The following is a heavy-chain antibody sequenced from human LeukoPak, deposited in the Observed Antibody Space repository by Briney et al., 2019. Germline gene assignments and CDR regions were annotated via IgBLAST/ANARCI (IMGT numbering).Heavy chain of an antibody. J-gene: IGHJ4*02. CDR2: ISAYNGNT. CDR3: ARELYDFWSGYYTGMAGY. V-gene: IGHV1-18*01. CDR1: GYTFTSYG. D-gene: IGHD3-3*01. Sequence: ASVKVSCKASGYTFTSYGISWVRQAPGQGPEWMGWISAYNGNTNYAQKLQGRVTMTTDTSTSTAYMELRSLRSDDTAVYYCARELYDFWSGYYTGMAGYWGRGTLVTVSS.